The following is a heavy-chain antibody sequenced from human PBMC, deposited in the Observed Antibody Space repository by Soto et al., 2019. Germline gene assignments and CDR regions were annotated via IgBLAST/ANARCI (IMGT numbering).Heavy chain of an antibody. D-gene: IGHD6-19*01. V-gene: IGHV3-33*01. CDR3: ARDRRGSGWYADFDY. CDR1: GFTFSSYG. J-gene: IGHJ4*02. Sequence: QVQLVESGGGVVQPGRSLRLSCAASGFTFSSYGMHWVRQAPGKGLEWVAVIWYDGSNENYADSVKGRFTISRENSKNTLYLPMNTLRAEDTFLYYSARDRRGSGWYADFDYWGQGTLVTVSS. CDR2: IWYDGSNE.